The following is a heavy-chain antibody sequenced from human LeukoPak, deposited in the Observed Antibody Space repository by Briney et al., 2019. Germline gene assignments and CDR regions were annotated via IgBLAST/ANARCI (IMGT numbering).Heavy chain of an antibody. J-gene: IGHJ6*03. CDR2: INPNSGGT. CDR3: ATGGPWFGELFSYMDV. Sequence: ASVKVSCKASGYTFTGYYMHWVRQAPGQGLEWMGWINPNSGGTIYAQKFQGRVTMTEDTSTDTAYMELSSLRSEDTAVYYCATGGPWFGELFSYMDVWGKGTTVTVSS. V-gene: IGHV1-2*02. CDR1: GYTFTGYY. D-gene: IGHD3-10*01.